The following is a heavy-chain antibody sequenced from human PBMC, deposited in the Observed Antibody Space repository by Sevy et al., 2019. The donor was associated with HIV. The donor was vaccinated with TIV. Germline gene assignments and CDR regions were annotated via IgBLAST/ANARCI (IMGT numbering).Heavy chain of an antibody. Sequence: SETLSLTCTVSGGSISSGGYYWSWIRQHPGKGLEWIGYIYYSGSTYYNPSLKSRVTISVNTSKNQFSLKLSSVTAADTAVYYCARVNYYYYMDVWGKGTTVTVSS. CDR1: GGSISSGGYY. CDR3: ARVNYYYYMDV. CDR2: IYYSGST. J-gene: IGHJ6*03. V-gene: IGHV4-31*03.